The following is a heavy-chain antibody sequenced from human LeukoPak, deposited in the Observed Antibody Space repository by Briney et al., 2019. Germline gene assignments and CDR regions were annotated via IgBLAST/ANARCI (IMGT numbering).Heavy chain of an antibody. D-gene: IGHD1-26*01. CDR2: ISGSGAST. CDR3: AKDVGKWESLHFFDY. CDR1: GFTLSTNA. V-gene: IGHV3-23*01. Sequence: GGSLRLSCLTSGFTLSTNAMSWVRQAPGKGLEWISGISGSGASTYYADSVKGRFTISRDDSRNTLYLQMNSLRGDDTAVYCCAKDVGKWESLHFFDYWGQGTLVTVSS. J-gene: IGHJ4*02.